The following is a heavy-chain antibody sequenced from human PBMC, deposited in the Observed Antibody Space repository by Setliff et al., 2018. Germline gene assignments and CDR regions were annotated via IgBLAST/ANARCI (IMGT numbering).Heavy chain of an antibody. CDR2: INTNTGNP. V-gene: IGHV7-4-1*02. CDR3: ATGSLVAAGTGH. J-gene: IGHJ4*02. Sequence: ASVKVSCKASGYTLTKYYMHWVRQAPGQGLEWMGWINTNTGNPTYAQDFTGRFVFSLDPSVSTAYLQISSLKAEDTALYYCATGSLVAAGTGHWGQGTLVTVSS. CDR1: GYTLTKYY. D-gene: IGHD6-13*01.